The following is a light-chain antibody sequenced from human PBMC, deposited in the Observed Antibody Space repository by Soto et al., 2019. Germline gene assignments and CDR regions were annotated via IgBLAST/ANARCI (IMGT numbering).Light chain of an antibody. CDR3: QQYGSSLGVN. CDR1: QSVSSSY. Sequence: EIVLTQSPGTLSLSPGEIARLSFSASQSVSSSYLAWYQQKPGQAPRLLIYGASSRATGIPDRFSGSGSGTDFTLTISILEPEDFAVYYCQQYGSSLGVNFGGGTKVDIK. V-gene: IGKV3-20*01. CDR2: GAS. J-gene: IGKJ4*01.